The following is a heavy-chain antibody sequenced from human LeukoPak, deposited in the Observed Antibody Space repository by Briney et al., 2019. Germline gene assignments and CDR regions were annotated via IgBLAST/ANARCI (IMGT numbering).Heavy chain of an antibody. V-gene: IGHV4-38-2*02. J-gene: IGHJ4*02. Sequence: SETLSLTCSVSGFSISSGYYWGWFRQPPGKGLEWIGSIYHSGSTYYNPSLKSRVTISVDTSKNQFSLKLSSVTAADTAVYYCARDRELPYFDYWGQGTLVTVSS. D-gene: IGHD1-26*01. CDR3: ARDRELPYFDY. CDR1: GFSISSGYY. CDR2: IYHSGST.